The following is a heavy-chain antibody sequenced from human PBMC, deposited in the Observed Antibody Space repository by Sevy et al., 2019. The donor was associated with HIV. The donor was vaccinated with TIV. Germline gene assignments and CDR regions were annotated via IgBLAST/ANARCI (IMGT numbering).Heavy chain of an antibody. Sequence: SENLSLTCTVSGGSISSYYWSWIRQPPGKGLEWIGYIYYSGSTNYNPSLKSRVTISVDTSKNQFSLKLSSVTAADTAVYYCARVELWGRAAAGTQLGYYMDVWGKGTTVTVSS. J-gene: IGHJ6*03. CDR2: IYYSGST. V-gene: IGHV4-59*01. CDR1: GGSISSYY. D-gene: IGHD6-13*01. CDR3: ARVELWGRAAAGTQLGYYMDV.